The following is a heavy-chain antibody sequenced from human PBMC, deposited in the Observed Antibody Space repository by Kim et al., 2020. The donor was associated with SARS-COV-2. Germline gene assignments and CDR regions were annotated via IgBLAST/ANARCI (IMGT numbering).Heavy chain of an antibody. J-gene: IGHJ1*01. CDR1: GITFSDYF. CDR2: ISGSGIYT. Sequence: GGSLRLSCVASGITFSDYFTTWIRQAPGKGLEWVSQISGSGIYTDYADSVKGRFTISRDNAKNSVFLQMDSLRADDTAVYHCASVSMLRGPEHWGQGTLVTVSS. V-gene: IGHV3-11*03. D-gene: IGHD3-10*01. CDR3: ASVSMLRGPEH.